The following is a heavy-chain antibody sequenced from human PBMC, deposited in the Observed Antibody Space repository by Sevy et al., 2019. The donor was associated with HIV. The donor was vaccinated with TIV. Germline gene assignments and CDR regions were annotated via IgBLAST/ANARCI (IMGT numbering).Heavy chain of an antibody. V-gene: IGHV4-61*02. CDR1: GGSISSGNYY. CDR3: ARESGDCSSTSCYEGVFDY. D-gene: IGHD2-2*01. Sequence: SETLSLTCTVSGGSISSGNYYWSWIRQPAGKGLEWIGRIYTSWSTNYNPSLKSRVTISVDMSKNQFSLKLSSVTAADTAVHYCARESGDCSSTSCYEGVFDYWGQGTLVTVSS. CDR2: IYTSWST. J-gene: IGHJ4*02.